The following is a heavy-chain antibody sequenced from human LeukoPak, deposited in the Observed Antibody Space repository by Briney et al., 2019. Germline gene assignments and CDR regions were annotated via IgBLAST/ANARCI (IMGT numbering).Heavy chain of an antibody. CDR3: ASSIAVAGLAFDY. CDR2: IIPIFGTA. CDR1: GGTFSSYA. J-gene: IGHJ4*02. D-gene: IGHD6-19*01. Sequence: LGASVKVSCKASGGTFSSYAISWVRQAPGQGLEWMGGIIPIFGTANYAQKFQGRVTITADESTSTAYMKLSSLRSEDTAVYYRASSIAVAGLAFDYWGQGTLVTVSS. V-gene: IGHV1-69*13.